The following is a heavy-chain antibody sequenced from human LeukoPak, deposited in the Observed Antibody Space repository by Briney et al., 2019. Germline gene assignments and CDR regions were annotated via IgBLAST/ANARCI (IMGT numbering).Heavy chain of an antibody. CDR2: INPSGGST. CDR1: GYTFTSYY. V-gene: IGHV1-46*01. D-gene: IGHD6-6*01. J-gene: IGHJ4*02. CDR3: ARGTRIVLGPNYFDY. Sequence: ASVKVSCKASGYTFTSYYMHWVRQAPGQGLEWMGIINPSGGSTSYAQKFQGRVTMTRDTSTSTVYMELSSLRSEDTAVYYCARGTRIVLGPNYFDYWGQGTLVTVSS.